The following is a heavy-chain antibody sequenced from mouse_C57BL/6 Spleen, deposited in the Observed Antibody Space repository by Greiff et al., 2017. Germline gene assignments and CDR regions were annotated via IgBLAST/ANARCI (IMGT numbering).Heavy chain of an antibody. D-gene: IGHD4-1*01. Sequence: QVQLKESGAELARPGASVKLSCKASGYTFTSYGISWVKQRTGQGLEWIGEIYPRSGNTYYNEKFKGKATLTADKSSSTAYMELRSLTSEDSAVYFCAREELGRQAMDYWGQGTSVTVSS. CDR2: IYPRSGNT. CDR1: GYTFTSYG. J-gene: IGHJ4*01. V-gene: IGHV1-81*01. CDR3: AREELGRQAMDY.